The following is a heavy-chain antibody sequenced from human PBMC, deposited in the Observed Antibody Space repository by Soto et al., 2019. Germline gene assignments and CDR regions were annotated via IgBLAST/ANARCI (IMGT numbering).Heavy chain of an antibody. CDR3: ARDLSSGWFDY. Sequence: QVQLVQSGGEVKRPGASVKVSCKASGYMFSNYAISWVRQTPGQGLEWMGWINVYNGNTNTAQKFQGRVTMATDTSTNTDYLDLRSLRSDDTALYLCARDLSSGWFDYWGQGTRVIVSS. J-gene: IGHJ4*02. CDR1: GYMFSNYA. CDR2: INVYNGNT. D-gene: IGHD6-19*01. V-gene: IGHV1-18*01.